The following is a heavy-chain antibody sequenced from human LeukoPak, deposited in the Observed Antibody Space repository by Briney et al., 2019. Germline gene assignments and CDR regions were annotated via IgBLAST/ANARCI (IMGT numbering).Heavy chain of an antibody. V-gene: IGHV1-69*05. Sequence: SVKVSCMASGGTFSSYAISWVRQAPGQGLEWMGGIIPIFGTANYAQKFQGRVTITTDESTSTAYMELSSLRSEDTAVYYCARGKGVSLNYFDYWGQGTLVTVSS. CDR3: ARGKGVSLNYFDY. CDR1: GGTFSSYA. D-gene: IGHD3-10*01. CDR2: IIPIFGTA. J-gene: IGHJ4*02.